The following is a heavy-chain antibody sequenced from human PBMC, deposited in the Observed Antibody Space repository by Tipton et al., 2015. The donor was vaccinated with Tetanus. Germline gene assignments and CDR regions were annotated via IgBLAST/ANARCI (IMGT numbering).Heavy chain of an antibody. J-gene: IGHJ3*02. CDR3: ARIAVDTAMVLSYDAFDI. V-gene: IGHV1-69*13. Sequence: QLVQSGAEVKKPGASVKVSCKASGYTFTGYYMHWVRQAPGQGLEWMGGIIPIFGTANYAQKFQGRVTITADESTSTAYMELSSLRSEDTAVYYCARIAVDTAMVLSYDAFDIWGQGTMITVSS. D-gene: IGHD5-18*01. CDR1: GYTFTGYY. CDR2: IIPIFGTA.